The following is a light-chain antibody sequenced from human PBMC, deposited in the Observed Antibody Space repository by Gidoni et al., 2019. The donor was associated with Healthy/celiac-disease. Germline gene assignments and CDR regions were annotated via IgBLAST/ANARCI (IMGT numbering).Light chain of an antibody. J-gene: IGKJ2*01. CDR2: AAS. V-gene: IGKV1-39*01. CDR3: QQSYNTPPYT. Sequence: DIQMTQSPSSLSASVGDRVTITCRASQNIRKYLNWYQQKPGKAPKLLIYAASTLHSGVPSRFSGSGSGTDFTLTISSLQPEDFATYYCQQSYNTPPYTFXQXTKLEI. CDR1: QNIRKY.